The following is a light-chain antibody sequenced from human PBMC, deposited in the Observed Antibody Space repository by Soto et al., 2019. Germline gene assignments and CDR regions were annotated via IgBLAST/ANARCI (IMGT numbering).Light chain of an antibody. CDR1: QSVCSRY. Sequence: EIVLTHSPGTLSLSPGERATLSCRASQSVCSRYLALYQEKPSQAPRALILGGSSRATGSPNKVSGSGSGTKFNPHIRRLEAEGFSVYYCQQYGSSPITFGQGTRLEIK. CDR2: GGS. CDR3: QQYGSSPIT. V-gene: IGKV3-20*01. J-gene: IGKJ5*01.